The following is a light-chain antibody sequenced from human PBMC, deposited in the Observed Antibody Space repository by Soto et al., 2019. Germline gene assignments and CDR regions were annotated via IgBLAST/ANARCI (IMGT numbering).Light chain of an antibody. V-gene: IGKV1-27*01. Sequence: DIQMTQSPSSLSASVGDRVTITCRASQGIGNYLAWYQQRPGKVPKLLIYAASTLQSGVPSRFSGSGSGPDFTLTISNLQPEDVATYYCQKYDHAPLTFGGGTKVEIK. CDR2: AAS. J-gene: IGKJ4*01. CDR3: QKYDHAPLT. CDR1: QGIGNY.